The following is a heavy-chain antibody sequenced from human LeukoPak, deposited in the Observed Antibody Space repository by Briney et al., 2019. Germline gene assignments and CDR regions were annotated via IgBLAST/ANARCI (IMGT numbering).Heavy chain of an antibody. D-gene: IGHD1-1*01. V-gene: IGHV3-48*03. CDR3: ARGWNDAFDI. J-gene: IGHJ3*02. CDR1: GFTFSSYE. Sequence: GGSLRLSCAASGFTFSSYEMNWVRQAPGKGLEWVSYISSSGSTIYYADSVKGRFTISRDNAKDSLYLQMNSLRAEDTAVYYCARGWNDAFDIWGQGTMVTVSS. CDR2: ISSSGSTI.